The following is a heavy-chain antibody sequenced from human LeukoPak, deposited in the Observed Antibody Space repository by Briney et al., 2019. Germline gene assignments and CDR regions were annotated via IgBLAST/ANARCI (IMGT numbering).Heavy chain of an antibody. Sequence: PGGSLRLSCAASGFTFSSYAMSWVRQAPGKGLEWVSAISGSGGSTYYADSVKGRFTISRDNSKNMFYLQMNSLRAEDTAIYYCAKRLDYGNSSAFDYWGQGTPVTVSS. D-gene: IGHD6-6*01. J-gene: IGHJ4*02. CDR3: AKRLDYGNSSAFDY. CDR1: GFTFSSYA. V-gene: IGHV3-23*01. CDR2: ISGSGGST.